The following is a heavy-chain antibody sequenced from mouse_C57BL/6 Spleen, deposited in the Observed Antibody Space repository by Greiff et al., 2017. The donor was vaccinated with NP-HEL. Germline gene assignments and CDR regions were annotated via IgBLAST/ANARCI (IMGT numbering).Heavy chain of an antibody. Sequence: EVKVVESGGGLVKPGGSLKLSCAASGFTFSDYGMHWVRQAPEKGLEWVAYISSGSSTIYYADTVKGRFTISRDNAKNTLFLQMTSLRSEDTAMYYCARRGYYDYDGGDWYFDVWGTGTTVTVSS. J-gene: IGHJ1*03. CDR3: ARRGYYDYDGGDWYFDV. CDR1: GFTFSDYG. V-gene: IGHV5-17*01. CDR2: ISSGSSTI. D-gene: IGHD2-4*01.